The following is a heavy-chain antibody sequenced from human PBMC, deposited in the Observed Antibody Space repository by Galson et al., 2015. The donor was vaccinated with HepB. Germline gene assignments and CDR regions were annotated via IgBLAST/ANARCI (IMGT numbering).Heavy chain of an antibody. Sequence: SLRLSCAASGFTFSRYNMHWVRQAPGEGLEWVASISSSSSDIYYSDSVKGRFTISRDNAKNSLHLHMNSLGAEDTAVYYCARDHRSSWYIENWFDPWGQGTLVTVSS. CDR3: ARDHRSSWYIENWFDP. J-gene: IGHJ5*02. CDR2: ISSSSSDI. D-gene: IGHD6-13*01. CDR1: GFTFSRYN. V-gene: IGHV3-21*01.